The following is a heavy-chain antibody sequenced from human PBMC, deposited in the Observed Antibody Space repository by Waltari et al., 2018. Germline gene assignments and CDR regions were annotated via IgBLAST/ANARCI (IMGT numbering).Heavy chain of an antibody. D-gene: IGHD2-21*02. CDR2: IYYTGSN. CDR3: ARGGGGDWEWFDP. J-gene: IGHJ5*02. CDR1: GGSISGFY. Sequence: QVQLQESGPSLLKPSETLSLICTVSGGSISGFYWSWVRQPPGKGLDCIGYIYYTGSNNFNPSLKSRVTMSVDTSKNQFSLKLSSVTAADTAFYYCARGGGGDWEWFDPWGQGTLVTVSS. V-gene: IGHV4-59*01.